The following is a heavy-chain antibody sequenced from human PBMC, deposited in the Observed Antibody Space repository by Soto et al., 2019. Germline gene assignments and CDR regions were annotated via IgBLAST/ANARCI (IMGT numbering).Heavy chain of an antibody. Sequence: SETLSLTCTVSGGSISGYYWAWIRQPPGKGLEWVGSLFYGGTTDYNPSLKSRLTMSLDTSKNHFSLKLRSVTAADTAVYYCARHRGPAPVYWGQGTLVTVSS. CDR1: GGSISGYY. V-gene: IGHV4-39*01. D-gene: IGHD3-10*01. CDR2: LFYGGTT. J-gene: IGHJ4*02. CDR3: ARHRGPAPVY.